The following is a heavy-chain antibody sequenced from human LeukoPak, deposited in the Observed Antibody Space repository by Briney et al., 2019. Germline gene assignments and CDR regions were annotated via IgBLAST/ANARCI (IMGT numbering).Heavy chain of an antibody. CDR3: ASGYCRSTSCYFVDY. Sequence: ASVKVSCKASGYTFTSYGISWVRQAPGQGLEWMGWISAYNGNTNYAQKLQGRVTMTTDTSTSTAYMELRSLRSDDTAVYYCASGYCRSTSCYFVDYWGQGTLVTVSS. CDR2: ISAYNGNT. CDR1: GYTFTSYG. J-gene: IGHJ4*02. D-gene: IGHD2-2*01. V-gene: IGHV1-18*01.